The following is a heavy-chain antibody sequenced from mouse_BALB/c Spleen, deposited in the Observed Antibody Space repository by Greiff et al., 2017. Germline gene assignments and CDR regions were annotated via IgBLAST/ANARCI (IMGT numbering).Heavy chain of an antibody. CDR3: ARMGDRGFAY. J-gene: IGHJ3*01. Sequence: EVQLVESGGGLVKPGGSLKLSCAASGFAFSSYDMSWVRQTPEKRLEWVAYISSGGGSTYYPDTVKGRFTISRDNAKNTLYLQMSSLKSEDTAMYYCARMGDRGFAYWGQGTLVTVSA. D-gene: IGHD3-3*01. CDR1: GFAFSSYD. CDR2: ISSGGGST. V-gene: IGHV5-12-1*01.